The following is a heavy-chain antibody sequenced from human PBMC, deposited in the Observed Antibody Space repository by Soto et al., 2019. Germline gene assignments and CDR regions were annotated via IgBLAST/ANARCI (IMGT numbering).Heavy chain of an antibody. CDR2: IYYSGRT. V-gene: IGHV4-61*01. CDR3: SRDKGLGAGYFAL. D-gene: IGHD7-27*01. Sequence: PSETLSLTCTVSGASVSSASYYWSWIRQPPGKGLEWIGYIYYSGRTDYNPSLESRATISVDTSRTQFSLMLSSVTAADTAVYYCSRDKGLGAGYFALWGRGTLVTVSS. J-gene: IGHJ2*01. CDR1: GASVSSASYY.